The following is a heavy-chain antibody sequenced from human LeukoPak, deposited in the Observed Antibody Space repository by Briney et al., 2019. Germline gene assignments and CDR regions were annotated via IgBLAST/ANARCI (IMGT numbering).Heavy chain of an antibody. Sequence: ASVKVSCKASGYTFTASYMHWVRQAPGQGLEWMGWTNPNSGATNYAQKFQGRVTMTRYTSISTAYMELSSLRSDDTAVYYCARDSRGFSVDPWGQGTLVTVSS. CDR3: ARDSRGFSVDP. V-gene: IGHV1-2*02. CDR2: TNPNSGAT. J-gene: IGHJ5*02. CDR1: GYTFTASY. D-gene: IGHD2-15*01.